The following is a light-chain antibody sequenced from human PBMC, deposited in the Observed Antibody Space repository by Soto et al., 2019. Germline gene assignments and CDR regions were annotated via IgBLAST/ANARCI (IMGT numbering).Light chain of an antibody. CDR3: QQRSNWPPST. V-gene: IGKV3-11*01. Sequence: EMVMAQAAASMSVSPGERATLSCGASQSVSSNLAWYQQKPGQAPRLLIYGASTRATGIPARFSGTGSGTDFTLTISSLEPEDFAVYYCQQRSNWPPSTFGQRTRLAI. J-gene: IGKJ5*01. CDR2: GAS. CDR1: QSVSSN.